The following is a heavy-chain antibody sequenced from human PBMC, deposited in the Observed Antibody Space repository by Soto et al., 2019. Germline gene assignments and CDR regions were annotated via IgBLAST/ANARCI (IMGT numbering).Heavy chain of an antibody. J-gene: IGHJ4*02. D-gene: IGHD1-1*01. Sequence: QVQLQESGPGLVKPSQTLSLTCTVSGGSISSGGYFWSWIRQPPGKGLKWIGNIFYSGTTYYNPSLKSRVTISVDASKKQFSLMLCSVAAADRAVYFCARGVLYWGQGTLVTVSS. CDR3: ARGVLY. CDR2: IFYSGTT. V-gene: IGHV4-31*03. CDR1: GGSISSGGYF.